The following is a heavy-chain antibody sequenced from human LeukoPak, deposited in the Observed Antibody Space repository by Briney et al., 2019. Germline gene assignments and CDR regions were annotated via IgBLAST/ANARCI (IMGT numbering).Heavy chain of an antibody. Sequence: GGSLRLSCAASGFTFSNYAMTWVRQAPGKGLEWVSSISTSGDSTAYAASVKGRFTISRDNSKNTLCLQLNSLRAEDTAVYYCANSPKSDYWGQGTLVTVSS. CDR1: GFTFSNYA. V-gene: IGHV3-23*01. CDR3: ANSPKSDY. J-gene: IGHJ4*02. CDR2: ISTSGDST.